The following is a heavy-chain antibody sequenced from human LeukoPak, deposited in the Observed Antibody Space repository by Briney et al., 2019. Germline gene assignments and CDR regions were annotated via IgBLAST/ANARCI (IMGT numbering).Heavy chain of an antibody. CDR3: ARGMGRFVWFGESQYYFDY. CDR1: GDSVSSSSAA. Sequence: SQTLSLTCAISGDSVSSSSAAWNWIRQSPSRGLEWLGRTYYRSKWYNDYAVSVKSRITINPDTSKNQFSLQLNSVTPEDTAVYYCARGMGRFVWFGESQYYFDYWGQGTLVTVSS. CDR2: TYYRSKWYN. J-gene: IGHJ4*02. V-gene: IGHV6-1*01. D-gene: IGHD3-10*01.